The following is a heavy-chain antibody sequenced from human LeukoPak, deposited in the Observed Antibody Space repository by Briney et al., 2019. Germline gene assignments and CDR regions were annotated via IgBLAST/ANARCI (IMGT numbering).Heavy chain of an antibody. CDR1: GFTFSSYS. V-gene: IGHV3-21*01. D-gene: IGHD3-10*01. J-gene: IGHJ6*02. CDR3: SREEGFGELFTSYYGMDV. Sequence: GGSLTLSCAASGFTFSSYSMNWVRQAPGKGLEWVSSISSSSSYIYYSDSVKGRFIISRDNAKNSLYLQMNSLRAEDTAVYYYSREEGFGELFTSYYGMDVWGQGTTVTVSS. CDR2: ISSSSSYI.